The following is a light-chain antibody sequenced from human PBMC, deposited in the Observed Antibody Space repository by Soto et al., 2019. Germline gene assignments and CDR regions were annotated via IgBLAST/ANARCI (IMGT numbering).Light chain of an antibody. CDR3: QHYGSPEYT. Sequence: EIVLTQSPGTLSLSPGERATLSCRASQSVSSSYLAWYQQKPGQAPRLLIYGASSRATGIPDRFSGSGSGTDFTLTISRLEPGDVSVYYCQHYGSPEYTFGQGTKLEIK. CDR1: QSVSSSY. J-gene: IGKJ2*01. CDR2: GAS. V-gene: IGKV3-20*01.